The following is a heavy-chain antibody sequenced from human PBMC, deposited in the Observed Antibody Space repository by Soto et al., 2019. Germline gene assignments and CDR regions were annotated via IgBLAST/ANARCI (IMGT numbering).Heavy chain of an antibody. D-gene: IGHD4-17*01. CDR1: GGTFSSYA. CDR2: IIPIFGTA. CDR3: ARDPVGRDYGLDY. J-gene: IGHJ4*02. Sequence: SVKVSCKASGGTFSSYAISWVRKAPGQGLEWMGGIIPIFGTANYAQKFQGRVTITADESTSTAYMELSSLRSEDTAVYYCARDPVGRDYGLDYWGQGTLDTVSS. V-gene: IGHV1-69*13.